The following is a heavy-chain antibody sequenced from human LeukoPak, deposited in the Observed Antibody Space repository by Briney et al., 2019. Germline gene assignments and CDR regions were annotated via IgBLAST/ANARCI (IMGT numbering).Heavy chain of an antibody. CDR2: IFAAGANT. J-gene: IGHJ3*02. V-gene: IGHV3-23*01. CDR3: AKGVTNAFDI. Sequence: GGSLRLTCAASGFTFGDYAMTWVRQAPGKGLEWVSTIFAAGANTYYADSVKGRLTIPRDNSKNTVYLQMNSLRADDTAVYYCAKGVTNAFDIWGQGTMVTVSS. CDR1: GFTFGDYA.